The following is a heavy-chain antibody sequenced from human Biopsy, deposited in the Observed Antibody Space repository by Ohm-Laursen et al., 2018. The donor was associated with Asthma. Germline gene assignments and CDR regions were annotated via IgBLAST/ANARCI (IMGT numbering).Heavy chain of an antibody. J-gene: IGHJ4*02. V-gene: IGHV4-34*01. D-gene: IGHD3-22*01. CDR2: INHSGST. CDR3: ARAQDYYDSRGYYRSFDY. CDR1: GGSFSGYY. Sequence: SETLSLTCSVYGGSFSGYYWRWIRQPPGKGLEWIGEINHSGSTNYNPSLKSRVTISVDTSKNQFSLKLSSVTAADTAVYYCARAQDYYDSRGYYRSFDYWGQGTLVTVSS.